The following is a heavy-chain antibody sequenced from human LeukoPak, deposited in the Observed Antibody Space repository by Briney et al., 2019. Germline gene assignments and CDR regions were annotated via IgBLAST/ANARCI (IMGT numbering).Heavy chain of an antibody. CDR3: AKPLTSYSSGFSDVFDV. CDR1: GFTFGIYA. Sequence: PGGSLRLSCAASGFTFGIYAMHWVRQAPGKGLEHVSTITTNGGNTYYADSVKGRFTISRDNSKDTLFLQMGSLRAEDMAVYYCAKPLTSYSSGFSDVFDVWGHGSMVTVSS. CDR2: ITTNGGNT. D-gene: IGHD5-18*01. V-gene: IGHV3-64*02. J-gene: IGHJ3*01.